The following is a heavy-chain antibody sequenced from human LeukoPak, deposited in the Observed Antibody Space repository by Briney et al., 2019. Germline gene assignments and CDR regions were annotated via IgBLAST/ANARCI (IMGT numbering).Heavy chain of an antibody. J-gene: IGHJ4*02. Sequence: GGSLRLFCAASGFTFSSYSMNWVRQAPGKGLEWVSSISSSSSYIYYADSVKGRFTISRDNAKNSLYLQMNSLGAEDTAVYYCASSKFDYWGQGTLVTVSS. V-gene: IGHV3-21*01. D-gene: IGHD4-11*01. CDR2: ISSSSSYI. CDR1: GFTFSSYS. CDR3: ASSKFDY.